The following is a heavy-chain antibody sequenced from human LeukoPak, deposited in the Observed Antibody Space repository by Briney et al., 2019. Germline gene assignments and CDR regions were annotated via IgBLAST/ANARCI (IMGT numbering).Heavy chain of an antibody. J-gene: IGHJ4*02. Sequence: RPGGSLRLSCAASGFTFDGYGMSWVRQAPGKGLEWVSGINWNGGRTGYADSVKGRFTISRDNAKKSLYVQMNSLRAEDTALYYCAREYYGSGSYYNVGYWGQGTLVTVSS. CDR3: AREYYGSGSYYNVGY. V-gene: IGHV3-20*04. CDR2: INWNGGRT. D-gene: IGHD3-10*01. CDR1: GFTFDGYG.